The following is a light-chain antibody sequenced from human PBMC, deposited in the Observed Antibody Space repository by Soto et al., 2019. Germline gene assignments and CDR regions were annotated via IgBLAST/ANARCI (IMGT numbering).Light chain of an antibody. J-gene: IGKJ1*01. CDR3: QQYNSWPPWR. V-gene: IGKV3-15*01. CDR2: GAS. Sequence: EIVMTQSPATLSVSPGERATLSCRASQSVSSNLAWYQQKPCQAPRLLIYGASTRATGIPARFSGSGSGTEFTLTISSLQSEDVAVYYCQQYNSWPPWRFGQGTKVEIK. CDR1: QSVSSN.